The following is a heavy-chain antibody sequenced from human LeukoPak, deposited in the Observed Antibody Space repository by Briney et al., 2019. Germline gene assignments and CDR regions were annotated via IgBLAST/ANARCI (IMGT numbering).Heavy chain of an antibody. CDR2: ISSSSSYI. CDR1: GFTFSSYA. V-gene: IGHV3-21*01. Sequence: GGSLRLSCAASGFTFSSYAMSWVRQAPGKGLEWVSSISSSSSYIYYADSVKGRFTISRDNAKNSLYLQMNSLRAEDTAVYYCARGPMYYYDSSGYYFDYWGQGTLVTVSS. D-gene: IGHD3-22*01. CDR3: ARGPMYYYDSSGYYFDY. J-gene: IGHJ4*02.